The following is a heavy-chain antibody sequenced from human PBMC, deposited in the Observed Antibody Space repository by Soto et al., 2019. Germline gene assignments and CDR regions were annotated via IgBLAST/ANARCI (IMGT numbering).Heavy chain of an antibody. Sequence: PGESLKISCKGSGYSFTSYWIGWVRQMPGKGLEWMGNIYPGDSDTRYSPSFQGQVTLSADKSISTAYLQWSSLTASDTAMYYGARHKQSSSWSFDYWGQGTLVTVSS. CDR2: IYPGDSDT. V-gene: IGHV5-51*01. CDR1: GYSFTSYW. J-gene: IGHJ4*01. CDR3: ARHKQSSSWSFDY. D-gene: IGHD6-13*01.